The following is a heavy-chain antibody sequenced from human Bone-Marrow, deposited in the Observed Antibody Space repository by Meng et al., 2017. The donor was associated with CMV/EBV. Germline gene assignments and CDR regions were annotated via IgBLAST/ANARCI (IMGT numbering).Heavy chain of an antibody. V-gene: IGHV3-53*01. CDR2: IYSDDST. D-gene: IGHD3-10*01. Sequence: GESLKISCAASGFTVSSNYMSWVRQAPGKGLEWVSVIYSDDSTYYADSVKGRFTISRDNSKNTLYLQMNSLRAEDTAVYYCARDPQLGPDAFDIWGQGTMVTVSS. J-gene: IGHJ3*02. CDR1: GFTVSSNY. CDR3: ARDPQLGPDAFDI.